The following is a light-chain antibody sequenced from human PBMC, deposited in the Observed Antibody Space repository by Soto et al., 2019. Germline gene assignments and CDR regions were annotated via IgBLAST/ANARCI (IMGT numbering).Light chain of an antibody. CDR3: AAWDDSLSGRV. Sequence: QAVVTQPPSASGTPGRRVTISCSGSSSNIGSNYVYWYQQLPGTAPKLLIYRNNQRPSGVPDRFSGSKSGTSASLAISELRSEDEADYYCAAWDDSLSGRVFGGGTKLTVL. J-gene: IGLJ3*02. V-gene: IGLV1-47*01. CDR1: SSNIGSNY. CDR2: RNN.